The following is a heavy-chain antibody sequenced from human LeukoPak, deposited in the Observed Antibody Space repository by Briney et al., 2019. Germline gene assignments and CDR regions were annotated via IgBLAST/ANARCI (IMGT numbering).Heavy chain of an antibody. V-gene: IGHV1-69*13. D-gene: IGHD1-26*01. Sequence: SVKVSCKASGGTFSSYAICWVRQAPGQGLEWMGGIIPIFGTANYAQKFQGRVTITADESTSTAYMELSSLRSEDTAVYYCARVGYSGSYYVGYYFDYWGQGTLVTVSS. CDR3: ARVGYSGSYYVGYYFDY. CDR2: IIPIFGTA. J-gene: IGHJ4*02. CDR1: GGTFSSYA.